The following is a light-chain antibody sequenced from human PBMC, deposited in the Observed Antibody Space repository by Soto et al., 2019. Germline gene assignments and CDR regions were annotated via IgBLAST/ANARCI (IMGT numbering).Light chain of an antibody. V-gene: IGLV2-8*01. J-gene: IGLJ1*01. CDR3: SSYAGGNNLYV. Sequence: QSALTQPPSPSGSPGQSVPIFCTGTSSDVGRYNYVSWYQQHPGKAPKLMISEVTKRPSGVPDRFSGSKSGNTASLTVSGLQAEDEADYYCSSYAGGNNLYVFGTGTKVTVL. CDR2: EVT. CDR1: SSDVGRYNY.